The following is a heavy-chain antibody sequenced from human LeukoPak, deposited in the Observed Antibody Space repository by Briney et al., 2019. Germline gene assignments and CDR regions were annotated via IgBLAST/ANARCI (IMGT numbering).Heavy chain of an antibody. CDR2: ISYDGSNK. D-gene: IGHD2-15*01. CDR3: ARGGYCSGGRCYGGDY. V-gene: IGHV3-30*03. Sequence: GGSLRLSCAASGFTFSSYGMHWVRQAPGKGLEWVAVISYDGSNKYYADSVKGRFTISRDNSKNSLYLQMNSLRVEDTAVYYCARGGYCSGGRCYGGDYWGQGTLVTVSS. J-gene: IGHJ4*02. CDR1: GFTFSSYG.